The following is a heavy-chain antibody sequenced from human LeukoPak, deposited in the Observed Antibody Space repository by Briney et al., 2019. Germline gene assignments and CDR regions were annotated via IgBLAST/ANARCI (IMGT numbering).Heavy chain of an antibody. CDR2: IYYSGST. J-gene: IGHJ4*02. D-gene: IGHD5-24*01. Sequence: PSETLSLTCTVSGGSISSSSYYWGWIRQPPGKGLESIGSIYYSGSTYYNPSLKSRVTISVDTSKNQFSLKLSSVTAADTAVYYCARRSAGGWLQFFDYWGQGTLVTVSS. V-gene: IGHV4-39*01. CDR3: ARRSAGGWLQFFDY. CDR1: GGSISSSSYY.